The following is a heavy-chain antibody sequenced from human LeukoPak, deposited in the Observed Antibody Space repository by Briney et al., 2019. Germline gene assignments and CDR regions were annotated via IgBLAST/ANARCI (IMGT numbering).Heavy chain of an antibody. D-gene: IGHD2-15*01. CDR2: IWYDGSNK. CDR1: GFTFSSYG. Sequence: GGSLRISCAASGFTFSSYGMHWVRQAPGKGLEWVAVIWYDGSNKYYADSVKGRFTISRDNSKNTLYLQMNSLRAEDTAVYYCAREPLGYCSGGSCHSHDYWGQGTLVTVSS. CDR3: AREPLGYCSGGSCHSHDY. V-gene: IGHV3-33*01. J-gene: IGHJ4*02.